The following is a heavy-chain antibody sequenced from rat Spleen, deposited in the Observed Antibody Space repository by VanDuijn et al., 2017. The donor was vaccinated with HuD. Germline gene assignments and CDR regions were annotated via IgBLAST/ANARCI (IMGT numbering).Heavy chain of an antibody. Sequence: EVQLVESRGGLVQPGGSLKLSCAASGFTFSNYAMAWVRQAPAQGLEWVASITDSGDNTYYRDSVKGRFTISRNNARSTLYLQMDSLRSEDTATYYCTTGVYWGQGVMVTVSS. D-gene: IGHD4-3*01. V-gene: IGHV5S23*01. CDR3: TTGVY. CDR2: ITDSGDNT. J-gene: IGHJ2*01. CDR1: GFTFSNYA.